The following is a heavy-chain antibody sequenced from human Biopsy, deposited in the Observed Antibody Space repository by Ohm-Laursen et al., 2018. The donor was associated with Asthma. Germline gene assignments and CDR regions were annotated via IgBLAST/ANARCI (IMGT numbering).Heavy chain of an antibody. V-gene: IGHV3-33*01. D-gene: IGHD4-17*01. CDR2: IWYDGSNK. Sequence: SLRLSCTASGFTFSSDGMHWVRQAPGKGLEWVAVIWYDGSNKYYADSVKGRFTISRDNSKNTLYLQMNSLRAEDTAVYYCAREGGDYLSGYYYYYGMDVWGQGTTVTVSS. CDR3: AREGGDYLSGYYYYYGMDV. CDR1: GFTFSSDG. J-gene: IGHJ6*02.